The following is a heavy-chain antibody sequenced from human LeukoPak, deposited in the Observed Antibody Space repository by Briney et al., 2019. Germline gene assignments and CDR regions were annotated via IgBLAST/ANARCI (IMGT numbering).Heavy chain of an antibody. CDR1: GFTFSSYG. D-gene: IGHD1-7*01. J-gene: IGHJ4*02. CDR3: ATIVHPAKTTWNSGPFDF. Sequence: GGSLRLSCAASGFTFSSYGMHWVRQAPGKGLEWVAFIRYDGSNKYYADSVKGRFTISRDNSKNTLYLQMNSLRAEDTAVYYCATIVHPAKTTWNSGPFDFWGQGTLVTVSS. V-gene: IGHV3-30*02. CDR2: IRYDGSNK.